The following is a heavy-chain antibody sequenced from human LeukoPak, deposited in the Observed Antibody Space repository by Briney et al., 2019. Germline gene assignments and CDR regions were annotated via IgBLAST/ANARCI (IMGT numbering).Heavy chain of an antibody. CDR1: GFTFSSYA. CDR3: TTSRDGYNEFDY. J-gene: IGHJ4*02. Sequence: GGSLRLSCAASGFTFSSYAMNWVRQAPGKGLECVSVISSGGGSTYYADSVKGRFTISRDNSKNTLYLQMNSLRAEDTAVYYCTTSRDGYNEFDYWGQGTLVTVSS. CDR2: ISSGGGST. V-gene: IGHV3-23*01. D-gene: IGHD5-24*01.